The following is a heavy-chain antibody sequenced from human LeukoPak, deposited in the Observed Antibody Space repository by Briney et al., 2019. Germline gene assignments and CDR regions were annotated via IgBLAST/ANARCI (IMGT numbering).Heavy chain of an antibody. D-gene: IGHD3-10*01. J-gene: IGHJ4*02. CDR3: ARDQGIDEADY. Sequence: PGGSLRLSCTASGFTFSIYTMTWVRQAPGKGLEWVSSIISSSTYIYYADSVKGRFTISRDNAKNSLYLQMNSPRAEDTAVYYCARDQGIDEADYWGQGTLVTVSS. V-gene: IGHV3-21*01. CDR1: GFTFSIYT. CDR2: IISSSTYI.